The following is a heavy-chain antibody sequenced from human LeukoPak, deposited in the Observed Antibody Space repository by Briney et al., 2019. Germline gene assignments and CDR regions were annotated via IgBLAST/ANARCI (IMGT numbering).Heavy chain of an antibody. J-gene: IGHJ3*02. CDR2: ISGSGGST. CDR1: GFTFSSYG. CDR3: AKMKGIHVGAIGAFDI. D-gene: IGHD1-26*01. Sequence: PGGSLRLSCAASGFTFSSYGMSWVRQAPGKGLEWVSAISGSGGSTYYADSVKGRFTISRDNSKNTLYLQMNSLRAEDTAVYYCAKMKGIHVGAIGAFDIWGQGTMVTVSS. V-gene: IGHV3-23*01.